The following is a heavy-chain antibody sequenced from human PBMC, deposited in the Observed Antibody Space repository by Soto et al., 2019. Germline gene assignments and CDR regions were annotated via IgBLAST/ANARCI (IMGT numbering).Heavy chain of an antibody. V-gene: IGHV4-39*07. J-gene: IGHJ4*02. CDR3: ARVYCSGTSCFDN. D-gene: IGHD2-15*01. CDR1: GGSISSSSYY. CDR2: IYYSGST. Sequence: SQTLSLTCTVPGGSISSSSYYWGWIRQPPGKGLEWIGSIYYSGSTYYNPSLKSRVTISVDTTKNQFSLKLSSVTAADTAVYYCARVYCSGTSCFDNWGQGTLVKVSS.